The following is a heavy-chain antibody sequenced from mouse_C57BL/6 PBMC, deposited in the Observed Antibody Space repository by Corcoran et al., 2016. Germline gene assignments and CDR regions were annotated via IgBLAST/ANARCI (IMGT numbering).Heavy chain of an antibody. CDR3: ARGGDFDY. CDR1: GYTLTDYY. CDR2: INPNNGGT. J-gene: IGHJ2*01. V-gene: IGHV1-26*01. Sequence: EVQLQQSGPELVKPGSSVKRSCKASGYTLTDYYMNWVKQSHGKSLEWIGDINPNNGGTSYNQKFTGKATLTVDKSSSTAYMELRSLTSEDSAVYYCARGGDFDYWGQGTTLAVSS.